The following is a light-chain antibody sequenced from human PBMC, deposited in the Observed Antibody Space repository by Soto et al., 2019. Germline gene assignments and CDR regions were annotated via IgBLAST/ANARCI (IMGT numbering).Light chain of an antibody. CDR1: QGIGDT. CDR3: QQYGSSPLT. CDR2: GAS. V-gene: IGKV3-20*01. Sequence: EVVMRQSPATLSVSPGEGATLSCRASQGIGDTLAWYQQKPGQAPRLLIYGASSRATGIPDRFSGSGSGTDFTLTISRLEPEDFAVYYCQQYGSSPLTFGPGTKVDIK. J-gene: IGKJ3*01.